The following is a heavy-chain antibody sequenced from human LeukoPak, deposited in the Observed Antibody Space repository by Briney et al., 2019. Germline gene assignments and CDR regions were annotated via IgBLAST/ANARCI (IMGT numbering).Heavy chain of an antibody. V-gene: IGHV2-5*02. CDR2: IYGDDDK. CDR3: AHTLWFGELCYFDY. D-gene: IGHD3-10*01. Sequence: SGPTLVKPTQTLTLTCTFSGFSLSTSGVGVGWIRQPPGKALEWLALIYGDDDKRYSPSLKSRLTITKDTSKNQVVLTMTNMDPVDTATYCCAHTLWFGELCYFDYWGQGTLVTVSS. J-gene: IGHJ4*02. CDR1: GFSLSTSGVG.